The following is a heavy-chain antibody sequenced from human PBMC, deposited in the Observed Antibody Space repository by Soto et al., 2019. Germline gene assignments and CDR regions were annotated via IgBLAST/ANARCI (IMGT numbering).Heavy chain of an antibody. CDR1: GFTVSSSY. Sequence: GSLRLSCAASGFTVSSSYMSWVRQAPGKGLEWVSVIYSGGSTYYADSVKGRFTISRDNSKNTLYLQMNSLRVEDTAIYYCARGLRSYGYFDYWGQGTPVTVSS. CDR3: ARGLRSYGYFDY. D-gene: IGHD3-16*01. CDR2: IYSGGST. J-gene: IGHJ4*02. V-gene: IGHV3-66*01.